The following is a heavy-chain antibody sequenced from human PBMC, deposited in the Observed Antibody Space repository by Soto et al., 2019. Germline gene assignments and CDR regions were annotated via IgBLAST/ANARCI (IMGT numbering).Heavy chain of an antibody. CDR3: AAGEASSRNLAPYYLDF. Sequence: SETLSLTCTVSGGSMRNYFWTWIRQPPGKGLEWIGYIHYSGTTSFFPSYTPSLRSRVTISEDTSKNQFSLKLLSVTTADTAVYFCAAGEASSRNLAPYYLDFWGQGTLVTVSS. J-gene: IGHJ4*02. V-gene: IGHV4-59*01. D-gene: IGHD6-13*01. CDR2: IHYSGTT. CDR1: GGSMRNYF.